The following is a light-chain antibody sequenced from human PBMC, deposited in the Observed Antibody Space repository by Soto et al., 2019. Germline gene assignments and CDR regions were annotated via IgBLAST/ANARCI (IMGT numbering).Light chain of an antibody. CDR1: QSVSSSSY. Sequence: EIVLTQSPGTLSLSPRERATLSCRASQSVSSSSYLAWYQQKPGQAPRLLIYGASNRATGIPERFSSSWSGRNFTLTIRILEPEDFAVYYFHQYGRSPSSTFGQGTKLEIK. J-gene: IGKJ2*01. CDR3: HQYGRSPSST. V-gene: IGKV3-20*01. CDR2: GAS.